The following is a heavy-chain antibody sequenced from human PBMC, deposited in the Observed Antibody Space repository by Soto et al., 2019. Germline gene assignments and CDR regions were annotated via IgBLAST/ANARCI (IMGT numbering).Heavy chain of an antibody. J-gene: IGHJ5*02. CDR3: ARGGGVSSWYRS. V-gene: IGHV4-34*01. CDR2: INHSGST. D-gene: IGHD6-13*01. Sequence: QVQLQQWGAGLLKPSETLSLTCAVYGGSFSGYYWSWIRQPPGKGLEWIGEINHSGSTNYNPSLRSRVTSSVQTSKTQFSLKLSSVTAADTAVYYCARGGGVSSWYRSWGQGTLVTVSS. CDR1: GGSFSGYY.